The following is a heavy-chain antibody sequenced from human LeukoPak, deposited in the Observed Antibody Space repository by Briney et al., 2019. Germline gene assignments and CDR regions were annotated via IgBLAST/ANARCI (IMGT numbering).Heavy chain of an antibody. V-gene: IGHV3-23*01. D-gene: IGHD4-17*01. Sequence: GGSLRLSCAASGFTFSSYAMNWVRQAPGKGLEWVSVISGSGDSTYYADSVKGRFTISRDNSKNTLYLQMNSLRAEDTAVYYCAKGGTVTRRYMDVWGKGTTVTVSS. CDR1: GFTFSSYA. CDR2: ISGSGDST. J-gene: IGHJ6*03. CDR3: AKGGTVTRRYMDV.